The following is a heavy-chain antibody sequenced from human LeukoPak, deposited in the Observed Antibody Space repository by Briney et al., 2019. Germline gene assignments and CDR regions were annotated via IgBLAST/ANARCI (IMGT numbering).Heavy chain of an antibody. V-gene: IGHV1-2*02. J-gene: IGHJ3*02. D-gene: IGHD6-19*01. CDR3: ARVGEQWLANDAFDI. CDR2: INPNSGGT. CDR1: GYTFTDYY. Sequence: ASVKVSCKASGYTFTDYYMHWVRQAPGQGLEWMGWINPNSGGTNYAQKFRGRVTMTRDTSISTAYMELSRLRSDDTAVYYCARVGEQWLANDAFDIWGQGTMVTVSS.